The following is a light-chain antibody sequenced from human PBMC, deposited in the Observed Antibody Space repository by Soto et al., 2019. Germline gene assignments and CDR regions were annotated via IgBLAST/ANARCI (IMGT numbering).Light chain of an antibody. CDR2: KAS. V-gene: IGKV1-5*03. CDR3: QQYSSFWVT. CDR1: QSISSW. Sequence: DIQMTQSPSTLSASVGDRVTITCRASQSISSWLAWYQQKPGKAPKLLIYKASSLQSGVPSRFSGSGSGTEFTLTISSLQPDDFATYYCQQYSSFWVTFGPGTKVDIK. J-gene: IGKJ3*01.